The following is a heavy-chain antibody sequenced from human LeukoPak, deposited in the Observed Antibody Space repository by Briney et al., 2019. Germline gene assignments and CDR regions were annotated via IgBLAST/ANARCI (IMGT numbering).Heavy chain of an antibody. CDR3: ARDYGGNSEADY. CDR1: GGSISSSSYY. CDR2: IYHSGST. D-gene: IGHD4-23*01. J-gene: IGHJ4*02. V-gene: IGHV4-39*07. Sequence: SETLSLTCTVSGGSISSSSYYWGWIRQPPGKGLEWIGYIYHSGSTYYNPSLKSRVTISVDRSKNQFSLKLSSVSAADTAVYYCARDYGGNSEADYWGQGTLVTVSS.